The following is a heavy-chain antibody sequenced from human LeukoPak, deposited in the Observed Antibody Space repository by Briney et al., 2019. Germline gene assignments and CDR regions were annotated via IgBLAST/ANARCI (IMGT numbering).Heavy chain of an antibody. V-gene: IGHV4-4*07. CDR2: IHTSWTT. Sequence: PSETLSLTCTVSGGSMSSYYWNFIRQPAGKGLEWIGRIHTSWTTFYNPSLKSRLTISVDTSKNQFSLNLSSVTAADTAVYYCARDLYGSPYGMDVWGQGTTVTVSS. CDR3: ARDLYGSPYGMDV. CDR1: GGSMSSYY. D-gene: IGHD3-10*01. J-gene: IGHJ6*02.